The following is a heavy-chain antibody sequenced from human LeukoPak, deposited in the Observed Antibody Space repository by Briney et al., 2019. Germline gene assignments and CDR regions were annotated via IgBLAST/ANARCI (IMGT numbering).Heavy chain of an antibody. CDR2: MNSDGSTT. CDR1: GFTFSSYW. CDR3: ARDYDYFWGGYRYPFDY. D-gene: IGHD3-16*02. Sequence: PGGSLRLSCAASGFTFSSYWMHWVRQAPGKGLVWLSRMNSDGSTTNYADSVKDRFTISRDNARNTLYLQMNSLRVEDTATYFCARDYDYFWGGYRYPFDYWGQGTLVTVSS. V-gene: IGHV3-74*01. J-gene: IGHJ4*02.